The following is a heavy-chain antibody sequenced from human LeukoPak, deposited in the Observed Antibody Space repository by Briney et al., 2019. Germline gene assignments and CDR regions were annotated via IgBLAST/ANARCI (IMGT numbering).Heavy chain of an antibody. CDR3: ARDLGVCSGGTCYSVYDY. Sequence: GGSLRLSCAASGFTFSTSWMSWVRQAPGKGLEWVADIKEDGSEKHCVDSVKGRFTISRDNAENSLYLQMNSLRAEDTAIYYCARDLGVCSGGTCYSVYDYWGQGTLVTVSS. V-gene: IGHV3-7*01. CDR1: GFTFSTSW. J-gene: IGHJ4*02. D-gene: IGHD2-15*01. CDR2: IKEDGSEK.